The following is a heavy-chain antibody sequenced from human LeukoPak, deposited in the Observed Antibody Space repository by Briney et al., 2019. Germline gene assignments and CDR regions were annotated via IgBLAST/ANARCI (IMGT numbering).Heavy chain of an antibody. V-gene: IGHV1-8*01. J-gene: IGHJ4*02. CDR3: ARESLQLRGYSGYDYLARPAGYDY. CDR1: GYTFTSYD. D-gene: IGHD5-12*01. CDR2: MNPNSGNT. Sequence: ASVKVSCKASGYTFTSYDINWVRQATGQGLEWMGWMNPNSGNTGDAQKFQGRVTMTRNTSISTAYMELSSLRSEDTAVYYCARESLQLRGYSGYDYLARPAGYDYWGQGTLVTVSS.